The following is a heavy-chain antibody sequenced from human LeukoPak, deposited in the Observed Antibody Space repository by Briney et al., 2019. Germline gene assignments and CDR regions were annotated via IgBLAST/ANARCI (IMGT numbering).Heavy chain of an antibody. Sequence: GESLRLSCAASGFTFDDHGMSWVRQAPGKGLEWVSGIKWDGGRTGYADSVKGRFAISRDNSKNTLYLQMNSLRAEDTAVYYCARGTGYYINSEIDYWGQGTLVTVSS. CDR1: GFTFDDHG. CDR2: IKWDGGRT. D-gene: IGHD3/OR15-3a*01. V-gene: IGHV3-20*04. CDR3: ARGTGYYINSEIDY. J-gene: IGHJ4*02.